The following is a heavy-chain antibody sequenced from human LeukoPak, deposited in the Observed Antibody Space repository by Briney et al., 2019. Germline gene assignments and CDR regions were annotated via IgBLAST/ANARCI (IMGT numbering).Heavy chain of an antibody. J-gene: IGHJ5*02. Sequence: GASVKVSCRASGYTFTDYYVHWVRQAPGQGLEWMGRINPNSGATNSAQKFQGRVTMTRDTSISTAYMELSRLRSDDTAMYYCAKDHGYVGSNWFDPGAREPWSPSPQ. CDR3: AKDHGYVGSNWFDP. D-gene: IGHD3-10*01. CDR1: GYTFTDYY. V-gene: IGHV1-2*06. CDR2: INPNSGAT.